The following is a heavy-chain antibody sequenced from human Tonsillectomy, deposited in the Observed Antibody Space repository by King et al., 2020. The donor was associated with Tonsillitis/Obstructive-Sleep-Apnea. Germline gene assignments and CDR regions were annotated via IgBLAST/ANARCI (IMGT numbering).Heavy chain of an antibody. D-gene: IGHD3-3*01. J-gene: IGHJ4*02. CDR1: GYTFTSYY. Sequence: VQLVQSGAEVKKPGASVKVSCKASGYTFTSYYMHWVRQAPGQGLEWMGIINPSGGSTSYAQKFQGRVTMTRDTSTSTVYMELSSLRSEDTAVYYCARADYDFWSGLLPDYWGQGTLVTVSS. V-gene: IGHV1-46*01. CDR3: ARADYDFWSGLLPDY. CDR2: INPSGGST.